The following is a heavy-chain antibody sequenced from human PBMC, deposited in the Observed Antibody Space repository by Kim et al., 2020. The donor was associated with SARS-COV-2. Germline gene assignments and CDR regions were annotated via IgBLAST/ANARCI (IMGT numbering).Heavy chain of an antibody. V-gene: IGHV1-46*01. J-gene: IGHJ4*02. Sequence: AQKCQGRVTMTRDTSTSTVYMELSSLRSEDTAVYYCARDFWSGYYGLIDYWGQGTLVTVSS. CDR3: ARDFWSGYYGLIDY. D-gene: IGHD3-3*01.